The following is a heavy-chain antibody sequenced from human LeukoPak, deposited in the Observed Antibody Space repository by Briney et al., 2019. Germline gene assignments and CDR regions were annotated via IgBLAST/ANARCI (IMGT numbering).Heavy chain of an antibody. J-gene: IGHJ4*02. V-gene: IGHV3-23*01. D-gene: IGHD3-16*01. CDR3: AKDKIWGEDYFDY. CDR1: GFTFSSYA. CDR2: ISGSGGST. Sequence: PGGSLRLSCAASGFTFSSYAMSWVRQAPGKGLEWVSAISGSGGSTYYADSVKGRFTISRDNSKNTLYLQMNGLRAEDTAVYYCAKDKIWGEDYFDYWGQGTLVTVSS.